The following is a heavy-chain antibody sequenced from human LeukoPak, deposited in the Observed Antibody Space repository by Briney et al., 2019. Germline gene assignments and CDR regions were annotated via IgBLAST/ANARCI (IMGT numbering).Heavy chain of an antibody. Sequence: SETLSLTCAVYGGSFSGYYWSWIRQPPGKGLEWIGEINHSGSTNYNPSLKSRVTISVDTSKNQFSLKLSSVTAADTAVYYCARGRYQYYYDSSGYLYWFDYWGQGTLVTVPS. CDR2: INHSGST. D-gene: IGHD3-22*01. CDR3: ARGRYQYYYDSSGYLYWFDY. V-gene: IGHV4-34*01. CDR1: GGSFSGYY. J-gene: IGHJ4*02.